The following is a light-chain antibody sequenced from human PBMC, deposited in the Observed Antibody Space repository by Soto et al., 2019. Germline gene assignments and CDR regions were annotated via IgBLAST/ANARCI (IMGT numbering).Light chain of an antibody. CDR3: HQYDNLPWT. CDR2: DAS. J-gene: IGKJ1*01. Sequence: DIQMTQSPSSLSASVGDRVTITCQASQDISNSLNWYQQKPGKAPKLLIYDASNLETGVPSRFSGSGSGTDFTFNISSLQPEDIATYYCHQYDNLPWTFGQGTKVEIK. V-gene: IGKV1-33*01. CDR1: QDISNS.